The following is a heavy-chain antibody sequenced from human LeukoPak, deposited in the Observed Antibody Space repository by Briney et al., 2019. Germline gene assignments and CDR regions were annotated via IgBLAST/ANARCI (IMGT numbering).Heavy chain of an antibody. CDR1: GFSLSTSGVG. D-gene: IGHD3-10*01. Sequence: SGPTLANPPQTLTLTCTFSGFSLSTSGVGVGWIRQPPGKALEWLALHYLDGDKCYTPSLESSLTITKDTSKNQVVLTMTNMDPVDTATYYCAHRRRSSGSGNWFDPWGQGTLVTVSS. CDR3: AHRRRSSGSGNWFDP. V-gene: IGHV2-5*02. J-gene: IGHJ5*02. CDR2: HYLDGDK.